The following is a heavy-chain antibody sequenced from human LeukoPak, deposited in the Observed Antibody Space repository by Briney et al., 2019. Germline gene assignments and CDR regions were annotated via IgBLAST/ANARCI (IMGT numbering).Heavy chain of an antibody. CDR2: INSNTGGT. Sequence: AAVKVSCKASGYTFIHYFIHRVRQAPGQGLEWMGRINSNTGGTEYTQKFQGRVTMTRDTSITTVYMELTGLTSGDTAVYYCARDLSSTSNWELDYWGQGTLVTVSS. CDR3: ARDLSSTSNWELDY. CDR1: GYTFIHYF. J-gene: IGHJ4*02. V-gene: IGHV1-2*06. D-gene: IGHD7-27*01.